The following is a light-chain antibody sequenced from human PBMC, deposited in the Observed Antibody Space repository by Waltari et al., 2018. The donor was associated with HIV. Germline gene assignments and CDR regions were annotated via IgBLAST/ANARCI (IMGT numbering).Light chain of an antibody. CDR2: DAF. V-gene: IGKV1-NL1*01. CDR3: QQYFGFPLT. CDR1: QDISNS. Sequence: DIQMTQSPSSLSASVRDPVTITCRASQDISNSLSWFQQQPGKVPKLLVPDAFILQRGVPSRFRGSGSGTDYTLTISGLQAEDFATYFCQQYFGFPLTFGGGTRVDI. J-gene: IGKJ4*01.